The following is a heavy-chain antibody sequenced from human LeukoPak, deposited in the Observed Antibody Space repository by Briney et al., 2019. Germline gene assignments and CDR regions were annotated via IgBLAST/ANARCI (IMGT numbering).Heavy chain of an antibody. CDR2: IYYSGST. CDR3: ARGNAFDI. Sequence: SETLSLTCTVSGGSISGYYWNWIRQPPGKGLEWIGYIYYSGSTNYNPSLKSRVTISVDTSKNQFSLKLSSVTAADTAVYYCARGNAFDIWGQGTMVTVSS. J-gene: IGHJ3*02. CDR1: GGSISGYY. V-gene: IGHV4-59*01.